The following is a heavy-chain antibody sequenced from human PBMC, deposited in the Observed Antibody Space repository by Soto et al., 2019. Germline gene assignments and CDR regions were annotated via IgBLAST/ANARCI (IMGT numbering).Heavy chain of an antibody. CDR2: ISGSTSST. J-gene: IGHJ5*02. CDR3: AKEWELLSRA. V-gene: IGHV3-23*01. Sequence: GGSLRLSCATSGFTFGSYAMNWVRQAPGKGLEWISTISGSTSSTYYADSVQGRFTISRDNSENTLYLQMNSLRADDTAIYYCAKEWELLSRAWGQGTLVTVSS. CDR1: GFTFGSYA. D-gene: IGHD1-26*01.